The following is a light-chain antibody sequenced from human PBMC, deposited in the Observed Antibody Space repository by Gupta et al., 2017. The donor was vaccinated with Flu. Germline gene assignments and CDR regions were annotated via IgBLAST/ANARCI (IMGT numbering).Light chain of an antibody. J-gene: IGKJ2*03. CDR1: QSISSY. CDR3: QQSYSTPQAYS. V-gene: IGKV1-39*01. CDR2: AAS. Sequence: DIQMTQSPSSLSASVGDRVTITCRASQSISSYLSWYQQKPGKAPKLLIYAASSLQSGVPSRFSGSGSGTDFTLTISSLQPEDFATYYCQQSYSTPQAYSFGQGTKLEIK.